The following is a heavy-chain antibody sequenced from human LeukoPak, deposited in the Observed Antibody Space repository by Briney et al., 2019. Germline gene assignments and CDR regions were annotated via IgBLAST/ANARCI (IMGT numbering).Heavy chain of an antibody. Sequence: GGSLRLSCAASGFTVSSNYMSWVRQAPGKGLEWVSVIYSGGSTYYADSVKGRFTISRHNSKNTLYLQMNSLRAEDTAVYYCARDPRSIVRATTGDYWGQGTLVTVSS. CDR3: ARDPRSIVRATTGDY. CDR2: IYSGGST. V-gene: IGHV3-53*04. D-gene: IGHD1-26*01. CDR1: GFTVSSNY. J-gene: IGHJ4*02.